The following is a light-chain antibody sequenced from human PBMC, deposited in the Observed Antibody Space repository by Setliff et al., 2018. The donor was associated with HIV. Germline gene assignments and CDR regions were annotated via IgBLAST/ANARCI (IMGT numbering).Light chain of an antibody. J-gene: IGLJ1*01. CDR2: DVS. CDR3: CSYAGSYTYV. Sequence: QSVLTQPRSVSGSPGQSVTISCTGTSSDVGGYKYVSWYQHHPGKAPKLIIYDVSKRPSGVPDHFSGSRSGNTASLTISGLQAEDEADYYCCSYAGSYTYVFGTGTKSPS. CDR1: SSDVGGYKY. V-gene: IGLV2-11*01.